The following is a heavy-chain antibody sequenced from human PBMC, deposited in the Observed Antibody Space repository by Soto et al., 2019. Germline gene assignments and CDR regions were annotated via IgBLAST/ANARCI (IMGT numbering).Heavy chain of an antibody. J-gene: IGHJ6*02. CDR3: AKDLDYYYFYGMDV. Sequence: PGGSLRLSCAASGFTFSSYAMKWVRQAPGKGLEWVSGISGGGGSTNYADSVKGRFTIYRDNSMNTLYLQMNSLRAEDTAVYYCAKDLDYYYFYGMDVWGQGTTVTVSS. CDR1: GFTFSSYA. CDR2: ISGGGGST. V-gene: IGHV3-23*01.